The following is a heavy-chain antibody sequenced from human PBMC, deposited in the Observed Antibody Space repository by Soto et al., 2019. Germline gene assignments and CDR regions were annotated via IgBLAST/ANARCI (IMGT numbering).Heavy chain of an antibody. J-gene: IGHJ4*02. CDR3: ARHVAAVAGTWHSDY. V-gene: IGHV1-69*02. Sequence: ASVKVSCKASGGTFSSYTISWVRQAPGQGLEWMGRIIPILGIANYAQKFQGRVTITADKSTSTAYMELSSLRSEDTAMYYCARHVAAVAGTWHSDYWGQGTLVTVS. D-gene: IGHD6-19*01. CDR2: IIPILGIA. CDR1: GGTFSSYT.